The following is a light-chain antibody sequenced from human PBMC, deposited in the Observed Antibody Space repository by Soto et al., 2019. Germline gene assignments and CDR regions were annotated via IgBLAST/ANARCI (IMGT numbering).Light chain of an antibody. CDR2: GAS. Sequence: ENGLKQSPGTMSLSPGERATLSCRASQSVSSSYLAWYQQKPGQAPRLLIYGASSRATGIPDRFSGSGSGTDFTLTISRLEPEDFAVYYCQQYGSSPPKYTFGQGTKLEIK. V-gene: IGKV3-20*01. CDR3: QQYGSSPPKYT. CDR1: QSVSSSY. J-gene: IGKJ2*01.